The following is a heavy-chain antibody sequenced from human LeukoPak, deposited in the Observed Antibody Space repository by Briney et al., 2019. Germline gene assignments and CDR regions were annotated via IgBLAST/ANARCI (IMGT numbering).Heavy chain of an antibody. CDR3: ARRGNMSSHAFDI. J-gene: IGHJ3*02. D-gene: IGHD2/OR15-2a*01. CDR1: GGSFSGYY. CDR2: IKSSDTST. Sequence: LSLTCAVYGGSFSGYYWSWIRQPPGKGLEWLSYIKSSDTSTFYADSVKGRFTVSRDNAKNSLYLQMNSLRAEDTAVYYCARRGNMSSHAFDIWGQGTVVTVSS. V-gene: IGHV3-11*01.